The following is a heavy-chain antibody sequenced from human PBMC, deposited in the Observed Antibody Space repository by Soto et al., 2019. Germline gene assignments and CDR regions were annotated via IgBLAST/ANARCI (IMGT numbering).Heavy chain of an antibody. CDR3: SRPIAVGGFNWFDP. CDR2: TYYRSRWSS. J-gene: IGHJ5*01. D-gene: IGHD6-19*01. CDR1: GDNISSNSAA. V-gene: IGHV6-1*01. Sequence: SQTLSLTCAISGDNISSNSAAWNWIRQSPSRGLEWLGRTYYRSRWSSDYAESVKGRITINPDTSKNQFSLLLTSVTPEDTAVYLCSRPIAVGGFNWFDPWGPGTQVPVSS.